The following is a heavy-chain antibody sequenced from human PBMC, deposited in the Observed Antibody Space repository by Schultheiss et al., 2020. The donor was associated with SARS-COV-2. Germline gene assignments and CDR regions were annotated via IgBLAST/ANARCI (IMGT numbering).Heavy chain of an antibody. CDR2: IYYSGST. Sequence: SETLSLTCSVSGGSISSYYWSWIRQPPGKGLEWIGYIYYSGSTNYNPSLKSRVTISVDTSKNQFSLKLSSVTAADTAVYYCAKDVHSSGWHFDYWGQGTLVTVSS. V-gene: IGHV4-59*12. J-gene: IGHJ4*02. CDR3: AKDVHSSGWHFDY. D-gene: IGHD6-19*01. CDR1: GGSISSYY.